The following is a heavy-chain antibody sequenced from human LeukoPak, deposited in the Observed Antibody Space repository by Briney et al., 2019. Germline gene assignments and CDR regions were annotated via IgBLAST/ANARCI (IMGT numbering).Heavy chain of an antibody. J-gene: IGHJ6*04. V-gene: IGHV3-21*01. CDR1: GFTFSSYD. D-gene: IGHD2-2*01. Sequence: GGSLRLSCAASGFTFSSYDMTWVRQVPGKGPEWVSSISSSSSYIYYADSVKGRFTISRDNAKNSLYLQMNSLRTEDTAVYYCARVLPIVVVPAAILDVWGKGTTVTVSS. CDR2: ISSSSSYI. CDR3: ARVLPIVVVPAAILDV.